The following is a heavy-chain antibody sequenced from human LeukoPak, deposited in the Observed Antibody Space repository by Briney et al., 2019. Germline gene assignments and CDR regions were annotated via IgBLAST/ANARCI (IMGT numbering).Heavy chain of an antibody. CDR2: IRYDGSNK. D-gene: IGHD2-2*01. CDR3: ARAGQYRFDY. V-gene: IGHV3-30*02. J-gene: IGHJ4*02. CDR1: GFTFSSYG. Sequence: PGGSLRLSCAASGFTFSSYGMHRVRQAPGKGLEWVAFIRYDGSNKYYADSVKGRFTISRDNSKNTLYLQMNSLRADDTAVYYCARAGQYRFDYWGQGTLVTVSS.